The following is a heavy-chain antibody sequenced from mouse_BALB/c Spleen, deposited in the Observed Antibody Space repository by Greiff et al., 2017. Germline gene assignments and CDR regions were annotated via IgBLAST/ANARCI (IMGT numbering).Heavy chain of an antibody. J-gene: IGHJ4*01. Sequence: VQLKESGGGLVQPGESLKLSCESNEYEFPSHDMSWVRKTPEKRLELVAAINSNGGSTYYPDTVKGRFTISRDNAKNTLYLQMSSLKSEDTALYYCARHEGYYGSTYAMDYWGQGTSVTVSS. CDR2: INSNGGST. CDR3: ARHEGYYGSTYAMDY. CDR1: EYEFPSHD. D-gene: IGHD1-1*01. V-gene: IGHV5-2*01.